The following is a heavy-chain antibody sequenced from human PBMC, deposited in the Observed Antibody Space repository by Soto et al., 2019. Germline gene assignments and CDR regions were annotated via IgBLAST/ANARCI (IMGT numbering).Heavy chain of an antibody. Sequence: ASVKVSCKASGYTFTSYGISWVRQAPGQGLEWMGGIIPIFGTANYAQKFQGRVTITADESTSTAYMELSSLRSEDTAVYYCASNTGYCSGGSCYTPHYYYYGMDVWGQGTTVTVSS. CDR2: IIPIFGTA. J-gene: IGHJ6*02. D-gene: IGHD2-15*01. CDR3: ASNTGYCSGGSCYTPHYYYYGMDV. V-gene: IGHV1-69*13. CDR1: GYTFTSYG.